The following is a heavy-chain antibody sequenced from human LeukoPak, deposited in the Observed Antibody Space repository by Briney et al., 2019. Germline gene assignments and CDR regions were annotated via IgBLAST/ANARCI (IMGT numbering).Heavy chain of an antibody. D-gene: IGHD3-3*01. CDR2: IYTSGST. CDR3: ARDKWSGYPLGAFDI. CDR1: GGSISSYY. Sequence: PSETLSLNCTVSGGSISSYYWSWIRQPAGKGLEWIGRIYTSGSTNYNPSLKSRVTMSVDTSKNQFSLKLSSVTAADTAVYYCARDKWSGYPLGAFDIWGQGTMVTVSS. V-gene: IGHV4-4*07. J-gene: IGHJ3*02.